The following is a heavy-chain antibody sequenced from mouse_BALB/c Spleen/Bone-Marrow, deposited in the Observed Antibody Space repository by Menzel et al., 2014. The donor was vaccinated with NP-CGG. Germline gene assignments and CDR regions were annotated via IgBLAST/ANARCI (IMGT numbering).Heavy chain of an antibody. D-gene: IGHD2-10*02. CDR2: IWSDGNT. J-gene: IGHJ4*01. CDR1: GFSLTNYG. Sequence: VKVEESGPGLVAPSQSLSITCTVSGFSLTNYGVHWVRQPPGKGLEWLVVIWSDGNTTYYSALKSRLSISKDNSKSQVFLKMNSFQTDDTAMYYCARNPYGNYAMDYWGQGTSVTVSS. V-gene: IGHV2-6*02. CDR3: ARNPYGNYAMDY.